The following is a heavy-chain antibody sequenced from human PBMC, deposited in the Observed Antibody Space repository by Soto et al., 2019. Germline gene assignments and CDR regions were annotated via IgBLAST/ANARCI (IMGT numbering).Heavy chain of an antibody. V-gene: IGHV4-30-2*01. Sequence: QLQLQESGSGLVKPSQTLSLTCAVSGGSISSGGYSWSWIRQPPGKGLEWIGYIYHSGSTYYNPTLKSRVTIPGGRSKNQVSLKLSSVTAADTAVYYCARSRGSPVPLDYWGQGTLVTVSS. CDR1: GGSISSGGYS. D-gene: IGHD1-26*01. CDR2: IYHSGST. J-gene: IGHJ4*02. CDR3: ARSRGSPVPLDY.